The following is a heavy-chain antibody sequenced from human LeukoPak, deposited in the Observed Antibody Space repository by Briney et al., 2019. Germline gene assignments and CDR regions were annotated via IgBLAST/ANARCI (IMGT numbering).Heavy chain of an antibody. CDR2: IIPILGIA. V-gene: IGHV1-69*04. D-gene: IGHD3-22*01. CDR1: GGTFSSYA. CDR3: ARDFTNYYDSSGPNEPFDY. Sequence: SVKVSCKASGGTFSSYAISWVRRAPGQGLEWMGRIIPILGIANYAQKFQGRVTITADKSTSTAYMELSSLRSEDTAVYYCARDFTNYYDSSGPNEPFDYWGQGTLVTVSS. J-gene: IGHJ4*02.